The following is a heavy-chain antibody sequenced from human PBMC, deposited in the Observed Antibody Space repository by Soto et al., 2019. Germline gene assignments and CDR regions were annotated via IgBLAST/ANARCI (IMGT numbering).Heavy chain of an antibody. Sequence: PSETLSLTCSIYSGSFSGYYWGWIRRPPGKGLEWIGEISQSGKTSYSPSLKSRVSISIDTSKKQFSLNLASVSAADTAVYYCARDSKVSGSSQTSPDFWGQGTLVTVSS. CDR3: ARDSKVSGSSQTSPDF. D-gene: IGHD6-6*01. CDR2: ISQSGKT. CDR1: SGSFSGYY. J-gene: IGHJ4*02. V-gene: IGHV4-34*01.